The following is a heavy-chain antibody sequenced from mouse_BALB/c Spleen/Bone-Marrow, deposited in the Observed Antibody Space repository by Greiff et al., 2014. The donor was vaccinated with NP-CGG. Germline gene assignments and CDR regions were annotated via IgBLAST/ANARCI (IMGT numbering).Heavy chain of an antibody. CDR1: GSNIKDTY. CDR3: ARGGSSYGWYFDV. V-gene: IGHV14-3*02. Sequence: VQLQQSGAELVKPGASVKLSCTASGSNIKDTYMHWAKQRPEQGLEWIGRIDPANGNTKYDPKFQGKATITADTSSNTAYLQLSSLTSEDTAVYYCARGGSSYGWYFDVWGAGTTVTVSS. J-gene: IGHJ1*01. CDR2: IDPANGNT. D-gene: IGHD1-1*01.